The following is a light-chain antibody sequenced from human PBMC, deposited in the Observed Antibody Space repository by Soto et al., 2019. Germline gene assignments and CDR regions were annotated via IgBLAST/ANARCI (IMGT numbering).Light chain of an antibody. J-gene: IGKJ2*01. CDR1: QRVSSSY. CDR2: GAS. Sequence: EIVLTQSPGTLSLSPGERATLSCRASQRVSSSYLAWYQQKPGQAPRLLIYGASTRATGIPDRFSGSGSGTVLTLTIIRLEPEDFAVYFCQRYGSSPPFTFGQGTKVEI. V-gene: IGKV3-20*01. CDR3: QRYGSSPPFT.